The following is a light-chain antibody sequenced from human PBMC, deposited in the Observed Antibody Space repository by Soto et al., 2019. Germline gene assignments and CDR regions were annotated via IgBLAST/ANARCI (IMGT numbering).Light chain of an antibody. V-gene: IGKV3-11*01. CDR3: QQRRALS. Sequence: EIVLTQSPATLSLSPGERDTLSCRASQSVSNYLAWDQQKPGQAPRLHIYDASNRATGIPARFSGNGSGTDFTVASSRLDAVEFAIYYCQQRRALSFGGGNCVEIK. CDR2: DAS. CDR1: QSVSNY. J-gene: IGKJ4*01.